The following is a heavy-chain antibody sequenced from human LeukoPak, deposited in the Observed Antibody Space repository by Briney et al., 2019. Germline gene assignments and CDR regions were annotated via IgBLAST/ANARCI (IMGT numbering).Heavy chain of an antibody. Sequence: SQTLTLTCAISGDSVSSNSAACNWIRQSPSRGLEWLGRTYYRSKWYNDYAVSVKSRITINPDTSKNQFSLQLNSVTPEDTAVYYCARAPSNTVTNPLDYWGQGTLVTVSS. CDR1: GDSVSSNSAA. V-gene: IGHV6-1*01. D-gene: IGHD4-17*01. CDR2: TYYRSKWYN. CDR3: ARAPSNTVTNPLDY. J-gene: IGHJ4*02.